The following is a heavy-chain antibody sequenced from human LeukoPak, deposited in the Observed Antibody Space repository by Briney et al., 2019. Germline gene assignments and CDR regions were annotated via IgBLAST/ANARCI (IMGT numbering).Heavy chain of an antibody. D-gene: IGHD3-3*01. Sequence: GGSLRLSCAASGFTFSTYAMSWVRQAPGKGLEWISYISGSSSGSTSIIHYADSVKGRFTISRDNAKNSLHLQMDSLSAEGTAVYYCGRDFWSGYYTEDWGQGALVIVSS. CDR2: ISGSSSGSTSII. CDR1: GFTFSTYA. CDR3: GRDFWSGYYTED. J-gene: IGHJ4*02. V-gene: IGHV3-48*04.